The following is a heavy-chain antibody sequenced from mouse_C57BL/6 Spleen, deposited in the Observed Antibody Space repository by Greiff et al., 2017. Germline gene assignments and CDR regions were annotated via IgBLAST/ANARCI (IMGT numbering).Heavy chain of an antibody. CDR1: GYTFTSYW. CDR3: ASGYDYDVYFDV. J-gene: IGHJ1*03. Sequence: QVHVKQPGTELVKPGASVKLSCKASGYTFTSYWMHWVKQRPGQGLEWIGNINPSNGGTNYNEKFKSKATLTVDKSSSTAYMQLSSLTSEDSAVYYCASGYDYDVYFDVWGTGTTVTVSS. D-gene: IGHD2-4*01. V-gene: IGHV1-53*01. CDR2: INPSNGGT.